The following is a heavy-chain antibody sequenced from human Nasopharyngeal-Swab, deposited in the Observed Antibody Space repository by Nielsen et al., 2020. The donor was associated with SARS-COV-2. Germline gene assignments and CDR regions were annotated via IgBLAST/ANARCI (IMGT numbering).Heavy chain of an antibody. CDR2: VVPEEGEP. CDR3: ASEGSGVFGVVIYAFDI. CDR1: GYTFRIYY. D-gene: IGHD3-3*01. Sequence: ASVKVSCKASGYTFRIYYMHWVRQAPGKGLEWMGTVVPEEGEPIYAQNFQGRVTMTEDTSTYTAYLELSSLRSEDTAVYYCASEGSGVFGVVIYAFDIWGPGTQVTVSS. V-gene: IGHV1-24*01. J-gene: IGHJ3*02.